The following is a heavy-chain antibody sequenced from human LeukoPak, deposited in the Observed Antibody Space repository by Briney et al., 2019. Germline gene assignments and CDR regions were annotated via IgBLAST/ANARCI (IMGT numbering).Heavy chain of an antibody. D-gene: IGHD5-24*01. V-gene: IGHV3-9*01. CDR2: ISWNSGSI. CDR1: GFTFDDYA. CDR3: ARDRDGYNYPAPLDY. J-gene: IGHJ4*02. Sequence: GGSLRLSCAASGFTFDDYAMHWVRQAPGKGLEWVSGISWNSGSIGYADSVKGRFTISRDNAKNSLYLQMNSLRAEDTALYYCARDRDGYNYPAPLDYWGQGTLVTVSS.